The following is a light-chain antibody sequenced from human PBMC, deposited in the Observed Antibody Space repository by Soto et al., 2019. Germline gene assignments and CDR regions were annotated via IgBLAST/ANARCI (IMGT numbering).Light chain of an antibody. CDR3: QTWGTGIRV. CDR2: LNSDGSH. CDR1: SGHSSYA. J-gene: IGLJ2*01. Sequence: QPVLTQSPSASASLGASVKLTCTLSSGHSSYAIAWHQQQPEQGPRYLMKLNSDGSHSQGDGIPDRFSGSSSGAERYLTISSLQSEDEADYYCQTWGTGIRVFGGGTKLTVL. V-gene: IGLV4-69*01.